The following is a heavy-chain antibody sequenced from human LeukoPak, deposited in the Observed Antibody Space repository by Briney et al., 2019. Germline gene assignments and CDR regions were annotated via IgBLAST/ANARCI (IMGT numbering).Heavy chain of an antibody. CDR2: ISSNGGST. J-gene: IGHJ6*03. Sequence: GGSLILSCAASGFTFSSYAMHWVRQAPGKGLEYVSAISSNGGSTYYANSVKGRFTISRDNSKNTLYLQMGSLRAEDMAVYYCARTTVVTPGYYYMDVWGKGTTVTVSS. D-gene: IGHD4-23*01. CDR3: ARTTVVTPGYYYMDV. V-gene: IGHV3-64*01. CDR1: GFTFSSYA.